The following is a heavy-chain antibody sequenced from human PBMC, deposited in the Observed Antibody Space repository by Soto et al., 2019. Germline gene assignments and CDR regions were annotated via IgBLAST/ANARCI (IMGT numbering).Heavy chain of an antibody. Sequence: QVQLVESGGGVVQPGRSLRLSCEASGFSLSTYGMHWVRQAPSKGLEWVAVISYDGSNKYHADSVKGRFTISRDNSRNTLYLQMNSLRLDDTAVYYCAKDAHRYSGVDFSQWGQGTLVTVSS. CDR1: GFSLSTYG. V-gene: IGHV3-30*18. D-gene: IGHD5-12*01. CDR2: ISYDGSNK. CDR3: AKDAHRYSGVDFSQ. J-gene: IGHJ4*02.